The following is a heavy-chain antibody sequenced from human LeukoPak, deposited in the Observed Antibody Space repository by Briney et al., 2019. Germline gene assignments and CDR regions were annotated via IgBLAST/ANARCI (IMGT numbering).Heavy chain of an antibody. J-gene: IGHJ4*02. CDR2: ISHSGST. Sequence: SETLSLTCAVYGGSFSGYYWSWIRRPPGKGLEWIGEISHSGSTNYNPSLKSRVTISVDTSKNQFSLKLSSVTAADTAVYYCMSGSYRFDYWGQGTLVTVSS. CDR3: MSGSYRFDY. CDR1: GGSFSGYY. D-gene: IGHD1-26*01. V-gene: IGHV4-34*01.